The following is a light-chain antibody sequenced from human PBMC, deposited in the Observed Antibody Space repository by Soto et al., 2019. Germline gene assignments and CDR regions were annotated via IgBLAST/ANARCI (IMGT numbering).Light chain of an antibody. Sequence: QSVLTQPRSVSGSPGQSVTISCTGTSSDVGGYNYVSWYQQHPGKAPKLMIYDVSKRPSGVPDRFFGSKSGNTASLTISGLQAEDEADYYCCSYAGSYTFYVFGTG. J-gene: IGLJ1*01. V-gene: IGLV2-11*01. CDR2: DVS. CDR1: SSDVGGYNY. CDR3: CSYAGSYTFYV.